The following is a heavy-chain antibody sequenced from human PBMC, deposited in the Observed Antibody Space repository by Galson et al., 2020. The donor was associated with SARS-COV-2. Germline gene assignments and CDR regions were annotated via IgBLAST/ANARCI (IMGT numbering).Heavy chain of an antibody. CDR1: GFTFSSYG. Sequence: GGSLRLSCAASGFTFSSYGMHWVRQAPGKGLEWVAVISYDGSNKYYADSVKGRFTISRDNSKNTLYLQMNSLRAEDTAVYYCAKDESGGFGELFPDYWGQGTLVTVSS. D-gene: IGHD3-10*01. J-gene: IGHJ4*02. V-gene: IGHV3-30*18. CDR2: ISYDGSNK. CDR3: AKDESGGFGELFPDY.